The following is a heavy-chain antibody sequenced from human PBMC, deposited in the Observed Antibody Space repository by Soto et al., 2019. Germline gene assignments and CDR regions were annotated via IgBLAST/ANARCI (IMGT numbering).Heavy chain of an antibody. V-gene: IGHV3-7*04. D-gene: IGHD1-26*01. CDR1: ESTVSRDW. J-gene: IGHJ4*02. CDR3: SGGVGDAF. Sequence: EVHLVESGGGLVQTGGSLRLSCAIFESTVSRDWMNWVRQAPGKGLGWVAHINQDGREKYYVDSVTGRFTISRDNAKRSLYRQMNGLRPADTAMYYCSGGVGDAFWGQGTLVTVSS. CDR2: INQDGREK.